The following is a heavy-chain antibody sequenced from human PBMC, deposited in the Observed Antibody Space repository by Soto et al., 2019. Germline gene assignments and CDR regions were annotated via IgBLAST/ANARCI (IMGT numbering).Heavy chain of an antibody. CDR3: VKAKYYYDSSGPTGGSYFDY. CDR2: ISSNGGST. J-gene: IGHJ4*02. CDR1: GFTFSSYA. V-gene: IGHV3-64D*06. D-gene: IGHD3-22*01. Sequence: AGGSLRLSCSASGFTFSSYAMHWVRQAPGKGLEYVSAISSNGGSTYYADSVKGRFTISRDNSKNTLYLQMSSRRAEDTAVYYCVKAKYYYDSSGPTGGSYFDYWGQGTLVTVSS.